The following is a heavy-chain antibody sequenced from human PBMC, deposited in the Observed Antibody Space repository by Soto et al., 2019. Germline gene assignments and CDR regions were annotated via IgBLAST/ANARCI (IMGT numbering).Heavy chain of an antibody. CDR2: ISGSGGST. V-gene: IGHV3-23*01. J-gene: IGHJ5*02. CDR3: AKGDHYYDSSGTPVRFDP. Sequence: GGSLRLSCAASGFTFSSYAMSWVRQAPGKGLEWVSAISGSGGSTYYADSVKGRFTISRDNSKNTLYLQMNSLRAEDTAVYYCAKGDHYYDSSGTPVRFDPWGHGTLVTVSS. D-gene: IGHD3-22*01. CDR1: GFTFSSYA.